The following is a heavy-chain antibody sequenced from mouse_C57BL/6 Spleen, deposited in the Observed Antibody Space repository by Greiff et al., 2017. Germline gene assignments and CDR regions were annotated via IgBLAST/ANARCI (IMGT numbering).Heavy chain of an antibody. J-gene: IGHJ4*01. CDR1: GYSFTDYN. CDR2: ISPNYGTT. D-gene: IGHD2-10*01. V-gene: IGHV1-39*01. Sequence: EVQLQQSGPELVKPGASVKISCKASGYSFTDYNMNWVKQSNGKSLEWIGVISPNYGTTSYNQKFKGKGTLTVDQSSSTAYMQLNSLTSEDSAVYYCARSYAYYGNYVYYAMDYWGQGTSVTVSS. CDR3: ARSYAYYGNYVYYAMDY.